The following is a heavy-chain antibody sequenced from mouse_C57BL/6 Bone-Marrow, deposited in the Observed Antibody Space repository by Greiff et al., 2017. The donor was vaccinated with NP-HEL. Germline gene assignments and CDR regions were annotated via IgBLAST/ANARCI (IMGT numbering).Heavy chain of an antibody. CDR3: TFYSWFAY. CDR1: GFNIKDDY. V-gene: IGHV14-4*01. Sequence: EVQLQQSGAELVRPGASVKLSCTASGFNIKDDYMHWVKQRPEQGLEWIGWIDPENGDTEYAPKFQGKATITADTSSNTAYLQLSSLTSEDTAVYYCTFYSWFAYWGQGTLVTVSA. D-gene: IGHD2-1*01. J-gene: IGHJ3*01. CDR2: IDPENGDT.